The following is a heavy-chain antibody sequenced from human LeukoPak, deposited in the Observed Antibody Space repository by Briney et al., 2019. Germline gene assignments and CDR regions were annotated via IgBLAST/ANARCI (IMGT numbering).Heavy chain of an antibody. CDR2: ISAYNGNT. J-gene: IGHJ3*02. CDR3: ARDERQWLVPDAFDI. D-gene: IGHD6-19*01. Sequence: ASVKVSCKASGYTFTSYGISWVRQAPGQGLEWMGWISAYNGNTNYAQKLQGRVTMTTDTPTSTAYMELRSLRSDDTAVYYCARDERQWLVPDAFDIWGQGTMVTVSS. V-gene: IGHV1-18*04. CDR1: GYTFTSYG.